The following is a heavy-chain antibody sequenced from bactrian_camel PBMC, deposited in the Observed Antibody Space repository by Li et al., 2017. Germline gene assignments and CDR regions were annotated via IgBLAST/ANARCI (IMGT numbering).Heavy chain of an antibody. Sequence: VQLVESGGGSVQAGGSLRISCAISGYTYRMGFFRQAPGKGLEWVSSIMAGGTTEYADSVKGRFTISRDNAKNTLFLQLNSLKIEDMGVYYCVDCEGWIEGCLAYWSQGTQVTVS. V-gene: IGHV3S40*01. CDR2: IMAGGTT. CDR1: GYTYR. CDR3: VDCEGWIEGCLAY. D-gene: IGHD5*01. J-gene: IGHJ4*01.